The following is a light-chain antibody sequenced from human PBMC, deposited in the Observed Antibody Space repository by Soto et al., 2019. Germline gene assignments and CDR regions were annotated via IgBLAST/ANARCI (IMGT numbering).Light chain of an antibody. CDR1: QTISNY. Sequence: DIQMTQSPSTLSASVGDRVTITCRASQTISNYLTWYQQRPGKAPKLLIYRSSILQNGVPSRFSGSGSGTEFTLTISSLQHDDFASYYCQQYYIYATFGQGTRVEI. CDR3: QQYYIYAT. CDR2: RSS. V-gene: IGKV1-5*03. J-gene: IGKJ1*01.